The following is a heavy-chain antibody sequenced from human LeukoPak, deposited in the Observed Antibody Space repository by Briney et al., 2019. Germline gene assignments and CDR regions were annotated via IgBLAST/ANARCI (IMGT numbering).Heavy chain of an antibody. Sequence: ASVKVSCKASGYTFTSYGTSWVRQAPGQGLEWMGWISAYNGNTNYAQKLQGRVTMTTDTSTSTAYMELRSLRSDDTAVYYCARGPLIVLRYFDWSTDYWGQGTLVTVSS. V-gene: IGHV1-18*01. CDR3: ARGPLIVLRYFDWSTDY. D-gene: IGHD3-9*01. J-gene: IGHJ4*02. CDR1: GYTFTSYG. CDR2: ISAYNGNT.